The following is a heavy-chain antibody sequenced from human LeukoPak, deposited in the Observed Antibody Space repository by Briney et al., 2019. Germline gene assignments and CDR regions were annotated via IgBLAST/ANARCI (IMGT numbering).Heavy chain of an antibody. CDR1: GYTLTKLS. D-gene: IGHD3-10*01. Sequence: ASVKVSCKVSGYTLTKLSMHWVRQAPRKGLEWMGGFDPEDGETIYAQKFQGRVTMTEDTSTDTAYMELSSLRSEDTAVYYCATERSGSFPGDYWGQGTLVTVSS. CDR2: FDPEDGET. J-gene: IGHJ4*02. V-gene: IGHV1-24*01. CDR3: ATERSGSFPGDY.